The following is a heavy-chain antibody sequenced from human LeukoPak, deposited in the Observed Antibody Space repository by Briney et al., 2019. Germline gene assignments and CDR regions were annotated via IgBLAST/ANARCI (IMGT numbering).Heavy chain of an antibody. Sequence: SETLSLTCTVSGGSISSSSYYWGWIRQPPGKGLEWIGSIYYSGSTYYNPSLKSRVIISVDTSKNQFSLKLSSVTAADTAVYYCARAYYDILTGYYRPDNWFDPWGQGTLVTVSS. V-gene: IGHV4-39*07. CDR2: IYYSGST. CDR3: ARAYYDILTGYYRPDNWFDP. J-gene: IGHJ5*02. D-gene: IGHD3-9*01. CDR1: GGSISSSSYY.